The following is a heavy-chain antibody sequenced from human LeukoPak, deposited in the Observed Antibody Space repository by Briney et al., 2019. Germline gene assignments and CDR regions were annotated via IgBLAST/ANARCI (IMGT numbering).Heavy chain of an antibody. D-gene: IGHD2-2*01. J-gene: IGHJ4*02. Sequence: SETLSLTCSVSGGSMSRGGYYWSWIRQLPGKGLEWIGYIYYRGNSYYNPSLKSRVTISVDTSNNQFSLKLSSVTAADTAVYYCARDSCSSTSCRRKFDNWGQGTLVTVSS. CDR1: GGSMSRGGYY. V-gene: IGHV4-31*03. CDR2: IYYRGNS. CDR3: ARDSCSSTSCRRKFDN.